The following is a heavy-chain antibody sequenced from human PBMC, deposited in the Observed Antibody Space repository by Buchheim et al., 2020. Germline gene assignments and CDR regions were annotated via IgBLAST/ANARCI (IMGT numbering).Heavy chain of an antibody. J-gene: IGHJ5*02. CDR2: IYYSGST. D-gene: IGHD2-21*01. CDR1: GGSISSGGYY. V-gene: IGHV4-31*03. CDR3: ARTSRTYSLGRWFDP. Sequence: QVQLQESGPGLVKPSQTLSLTCTVSGGSISSGGYYWSWIRQHPGKGLEWIGYIYYSGSTYYNPSLTSRVTISVYTSKHQFSLKLSSVTAADTAVYYCARTSRTYSLGRWFDPWGQGTL.